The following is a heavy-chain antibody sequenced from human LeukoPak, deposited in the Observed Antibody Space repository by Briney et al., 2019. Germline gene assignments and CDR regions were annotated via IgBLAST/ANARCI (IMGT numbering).Heavy chain of an antibody. V-gene: IGHV3-30*03. Sequence: GGSLRLSCAASGFTFSSYGMHWVRQAPGKGLEWVAVISYDGSNKYYADSVKGRFTISRDNSKNTLYLQMNSLRAEDTAVYYCARATPYCSSTSCYSDYYYGMDVWGQGTTVTVSS. CDR1: GFTFSSYG. CDR3: ARATPYCSSTSCYSDYYYGMDV. J-gene: IGHJ6*02. D-gene: IGHD2-2*01. CDR2: ISYDGSNK.